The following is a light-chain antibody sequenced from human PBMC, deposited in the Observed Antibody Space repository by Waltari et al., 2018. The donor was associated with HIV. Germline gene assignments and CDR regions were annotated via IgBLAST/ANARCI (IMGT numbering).Light chain of an antibody. V-gene: IGLV3-10*01. J-gene: IGLJ2*01. CDR2: QDN. Sequence: SYELTQPPSVSVSPGQTARITCSGDALPKRYAYWYQQRSGQAPVLVIYQDNKRPSGITERFSGSSSGTMATLTISGARVEDEADYYCYSTDNNGDRGVFGGGTKVSVL. CDR3: YSTDNNGDRGV. CDR1: ALPKRY.